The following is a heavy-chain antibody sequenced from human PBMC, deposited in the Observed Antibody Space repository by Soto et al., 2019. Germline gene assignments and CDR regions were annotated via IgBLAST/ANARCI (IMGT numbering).Heavy chain of an antibody. CDR3: VRDGLKQGPDLDY. J-gene: IGHJ4*01. V-gene: IGHV3-74*01. CDR1: GFVFRNHW. CDR2: IHDRDLDIK. Sequence: GGSLRLSCVGSGFVFRNHWMHWVRQRPGKGLEWVARIHDRDLDIKAYADSVKGRFSVSRDNSKNTMYLHMGSLRVEDTATYYCVRDGLKQGPDLDYCGHGVLVTVSS.